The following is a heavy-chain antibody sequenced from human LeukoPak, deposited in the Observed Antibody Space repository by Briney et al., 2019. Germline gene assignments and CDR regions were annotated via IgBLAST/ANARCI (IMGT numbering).Heavy chain of an antibody. J-gene: IGHJ4*02. V-gene: IGHV4-59*01. CDR2: IYHSGST. D-gene: IGHD5-12*01. CDR3: GRAGYSGSDEL. CDR1: GGSISTYY. Sequence: PSETLSPTCTVSGGSISTYYGTWIRQPPRKGLEWIGYIYHSGSTNYNPSRKSRVTISLDTYQNQSSLTLSYVTAADTAVYYCGRAGYSGSDELWGQGTLVTVSS.